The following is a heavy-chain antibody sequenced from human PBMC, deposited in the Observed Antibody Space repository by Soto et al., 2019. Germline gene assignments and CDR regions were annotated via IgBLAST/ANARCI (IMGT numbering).Heavy chain of an antibody. CDR2: ISYNGDQK. CDR3: AGEERAAAVYYLDH. J-gene: IGHJ4*02. Sequence: PGGSLRLSCAASGFTFSTSSMHWVRQAPGKGLEWVAVISYNGDQKYYGDSVKGRFTISRDNSKNTLYLRMNSLTAEDTAVYFCAGEERAAAVYYLDHWRPGTLVTVSS. V-gene: IGHV3-30-3*01. D-gene: IGHD6-13*01. CDR1: GFTFSTSS.